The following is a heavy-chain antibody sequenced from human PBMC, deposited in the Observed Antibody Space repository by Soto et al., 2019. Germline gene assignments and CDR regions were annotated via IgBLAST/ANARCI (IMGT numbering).Heavy chain of an antibody. D-gene: IGHD3-3*01. Sequence: VQLQQWGAGLLKPSETLSLTCAVYGGSFSGYYWSWIRQPPGKGLEWIGEINHSGSTNYNPSLKSRVTISVDTSKIQFSLKLSSVTAADTAVYYCARGRPDTYYDFWSGLNGMDVWGQGTTVTVSS. CDR2: INHSGST. J-gene: IGHJ6*02. V-gene: IGHV4-34*01. CDR3: ARGRPDTYYDFWSGLNGMDV. CDR1: GGSFSGYY.